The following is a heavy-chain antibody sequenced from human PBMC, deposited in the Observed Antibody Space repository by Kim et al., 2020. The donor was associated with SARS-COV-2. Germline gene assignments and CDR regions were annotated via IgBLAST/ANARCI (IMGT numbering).Heavy chain of an antibody. D-gene: IGHD3-10*01. CDR3: ARDYYASGTTSCGMDV. J-gene: IGHJ6*01. Sequence: GGSLRLSCAASGFTFSSHAIHWVRQAPGKGLEWVTMISDDGTRKYYIDSVKGRFTISRDNSKNTLYLQMNSLRTDDTAVYYCARDYYASGTTSCGMDVWG. V-gene: IGHV3-30*04. CDR2: ISDDGTRK. CDR1: GFTFSSHA.